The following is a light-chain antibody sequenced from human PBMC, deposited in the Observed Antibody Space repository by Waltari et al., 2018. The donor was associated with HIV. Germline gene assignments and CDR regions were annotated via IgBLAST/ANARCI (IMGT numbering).Light chain of an antibody. V-gene: IGKV1-5*03. Sequence: DIQMTQYPSTLSASVGDRVTITCRASQSIKSWLAWFQQKPGKAPKLLIYKASSLESGVPSRFSGSGSGTEFTLTISSLQPDDFATYYCQQYKSYPWTFGQGTKVEIK. CDR2: KAS. J-gene: IGKJ1*01. CDR1: QSIKSW. CDR3: QQYKSYPWT.